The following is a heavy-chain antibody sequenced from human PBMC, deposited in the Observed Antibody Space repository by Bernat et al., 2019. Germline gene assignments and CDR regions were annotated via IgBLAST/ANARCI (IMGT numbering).Heavy chain of an antibody. CDR2: MSGSGIDT. D-gene: IGHD3-22*01. V-gene: IGHV3-23*01. Sequence: EVQLLESGGGLVQPGGSLRLSCAASGFTFLSYAMSWVRQAPGKGLEWVSAMSGSGIDTYYTDSVKGRFNISRDNSKDTLYLQMNSLRAEDTAVYFCVKGDYYYHDSSACLDHWGQGTLVTVSS. J-gene: IGHJ4*02. CDR3: VKGDYYYHDSSACLDH. CDR1: GFTFLSYA.